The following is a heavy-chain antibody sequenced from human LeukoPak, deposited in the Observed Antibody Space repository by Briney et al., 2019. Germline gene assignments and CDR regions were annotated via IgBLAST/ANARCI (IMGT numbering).Heavy chain of an antibody. V-gene: IGHV3-33*06. D-gene: IGHD6-19*01. CDR1: GFTFSNYG. J-gene: IGHJ1*01. CDR3: AKDFLPLEVAGHAFQH. CDR2: IWYDGNNK. Sequence: TGGSLRLSCAASGFTFSNYGMHWVRQAPGKGLEWVAVIWYDGNNKYYADSVKGRFTISRDNSKNTLYLQMNSLRAEDTAVYYCAKDFLPLEVAGHAFQHWGQGTLVTVSS.